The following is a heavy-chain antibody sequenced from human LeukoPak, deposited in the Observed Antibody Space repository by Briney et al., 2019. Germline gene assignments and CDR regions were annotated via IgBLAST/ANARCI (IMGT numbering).Heavy chain of an antibody. Sequence: GGSLRLSCAASGFTFSSYSMNWVRQAPGKGLEWLSYITGGTTTITYYADSVKGRFTISRDNSKNTLYLQMNSLRAEDTAVYYCARPGPDAFDIWGQGTMVTVSS. CDR2: ITGGTTTIT. J-gene: IGHJ3*02. CDR3: ARPGPDAFDI. CDR1: GFTFSSYS. V-gene: IGHV3-48*01.